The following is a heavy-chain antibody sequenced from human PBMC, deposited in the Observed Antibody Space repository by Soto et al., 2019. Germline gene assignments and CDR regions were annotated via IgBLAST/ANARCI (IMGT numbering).Heavy chain of an antibody. CDR2: ISAYTGNT. J-gene: IGHJ4*02. CDR1: GYPVTSYG. V-gene: IGHV1-18*01. CDR3: AIESSSSGHEY. D-gene: IGHD6-13*01. Sequence: QGQLVQSGAEVKNPAASVNVSCKASGYPVTSYGISWVRQAPGQGLEWMGWISAYTGNTNYAPKHQGRVTRSTDTSTSTAYMELRSMSADDTAVYDCAIESSSSGHEYWCQGNRVTVPS.